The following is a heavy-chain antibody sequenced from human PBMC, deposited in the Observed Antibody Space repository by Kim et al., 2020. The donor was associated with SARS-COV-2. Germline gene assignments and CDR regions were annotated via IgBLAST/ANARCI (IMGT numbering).Heavy chain of an antibody. CDR1: GYSFTSYW. CDR2: IYPDDSDT. CDR3: ARHLYYGSGRGYFDY. V-gene: IGHV5-51*01. D-gene: IGHD3-10*01. J-gene: IGHJ4*02. Sequence: GESLKISCKGSGYSFTSYWIGWVRQMPGKGLEWMGIIYPDDSDTRYSPSFQGQVTISADKSISTAYLQWSSLKASDTAMYYCARHLYYGSGRGYFDYWGQGTLVTVSS.